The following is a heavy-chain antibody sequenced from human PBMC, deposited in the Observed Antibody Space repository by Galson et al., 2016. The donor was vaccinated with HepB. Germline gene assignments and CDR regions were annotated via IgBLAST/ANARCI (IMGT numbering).Heavy chain of an antibody. CDR2: IGGGRNRDT. CDR3: AIDPSQWDNDFVDY. V-gene: IGHV3-23*01. J-gene: IGHJ4*02. CDR1: GLAFSYYG. Sequence: SLRLSCAASGLAFSYYGMTWVRQAPGKGLEWVSTIGGGRNRDTHPAESVKGRFTISRDNSKNTLYLQMNSLIDDDTAIYFCAIDPSQWDNDFVDYWGRGTLVTVSS. D-gene: IGHD3/OR15-3a*01.